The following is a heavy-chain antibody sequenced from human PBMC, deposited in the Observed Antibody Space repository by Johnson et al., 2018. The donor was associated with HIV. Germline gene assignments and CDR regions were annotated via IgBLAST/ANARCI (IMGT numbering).Heavy chain of an antibody. CDR2: ISWNSGSI. J-gene: IGHJ3*02. CDR3: ARDFTAVYCGGDCYAFDI. Sequence: VQLVESGGGLVQPGRSLRLSCAASGFTFDDYAMHWVRQAPGKGLEWVSGISWNSGSIGYADSVKGRFTISRDNAKNSLYLQMNSLRAEDTAVYYCARDFTAVYCGGDCYAFDIWGQGTMVSVSS. CDR1: GFTFDDYA. D-gene: IGHD2-21*02. V-gene: IGHV3-9*01.